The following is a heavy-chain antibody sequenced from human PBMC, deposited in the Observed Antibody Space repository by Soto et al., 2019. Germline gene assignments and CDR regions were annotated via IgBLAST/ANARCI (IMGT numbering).Heavy chain of an antibody. CDR3: ARDLRVVVVAATPDY. J-gene: IGHJ4*02. V-gene: IGHV1-18*01. Sequence: RASVKVSCKASGYTFTSYGISWVRQAPGQGLEWMGWISAYNGNTNYAQKLQGRVTMTTDTSTSTAYMELRSLRSDDTAVYYCARDLRVVVVAATPDYWGQGTLVTVSS. CDR1: GYTFTSYG. D-gene: IGHD2-15*01. CDR2: ISAYNGNT.